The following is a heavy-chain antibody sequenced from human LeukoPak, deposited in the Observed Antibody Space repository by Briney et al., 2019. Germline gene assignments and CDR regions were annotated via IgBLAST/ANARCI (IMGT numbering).Heavy chain of an antibody. J-gene: IGHJ4*02. CDR1: GFTFTTYA. V-gene: IGHV3-33*08. CDR2: IWNDGTNI. CDR3: ARGGYNFDY. Sequence: GGSLRLSCAASGFTFTTYAMHWVRQAPGKGLEWVAFIWNDGTNIYYVDSVKGRFSISRDNSKNTLYLEMNSLRVEDTAVYYCARGGYNFDYWGQGTLVTVSS. D-gene: IGHD1-14*01.